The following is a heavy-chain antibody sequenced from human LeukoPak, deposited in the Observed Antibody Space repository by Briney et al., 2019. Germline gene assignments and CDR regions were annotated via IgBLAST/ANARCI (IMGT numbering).Heavy chain of an antibody. CDR1: GGSISSSSFY. J-gene: IGHJ4*02. CDR3: ARHPGRLFDY. CDR2: IYYSGNT. V-gene: IGHV4-39*01. Sequence: SETLSLTCTVSGGSISSSSFYWGWIRQPPGKGLEWIASIYYSGNTYHNPSLKSRVSISVDTSKNQFSLKLSAVTAADTAVYYCARHPGRLFDYWGQGTLVTVSS.